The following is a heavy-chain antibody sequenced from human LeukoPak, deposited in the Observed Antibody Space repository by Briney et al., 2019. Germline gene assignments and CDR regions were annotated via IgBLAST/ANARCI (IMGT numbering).Heavy chain of an antibody. CDR1: GFSVRTNF. Sequence: GGSLRLSCAVSGFSVRTNFMSWVRQAPGKGLEWVSSISSSSSYIYYADSVKGRFTISRDNAKNSLYLQMNSLRAEDTAVYYCARSIAATASANDYWGQGTLVTVSS. J-gene: IGHJ4*02. D-gene: IGHD6-6*01. CDR2: ISSSSSYI. CDR3: ARSIAATASANDY. V-gene: IGHV3-21*01.